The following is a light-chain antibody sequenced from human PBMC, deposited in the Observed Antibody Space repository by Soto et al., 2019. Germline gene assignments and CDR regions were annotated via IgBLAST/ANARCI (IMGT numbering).Light chain of an antibody. Sequence: DIQMTQSPSSLSASVGDRVTITCQASQDLSNYLHWYQQKPGKAPKLLIYYASNLETGVPSRCSGSGSVTDFTFTISSLQPDDIATYYCPLYANLPFGPGTKVDIK. CDR1: QDLSNY. CDR2: YAS. CDR3: PLYANLP. J-gene: IGKJ3*01. V-gene: IGKV1-33*01.